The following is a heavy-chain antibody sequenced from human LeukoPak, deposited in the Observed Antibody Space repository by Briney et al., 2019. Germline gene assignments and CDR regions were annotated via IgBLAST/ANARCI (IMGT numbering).Heavy chain of an antibody. V-gene: IGHV4-59*08. CDR3: ARLYIAAAGTGFDP. D-gene: IGHD6-13*01. CDR1: GGSISSYY. CDR2: IYYSGST. J-gene: IGHJ5*02. Sequence: PSETLSLTCTVSGGSISSYYWSWIRQPPGKGLEWIGYIYYSGSTNYNPSLKSRVTISVGTSKNQFSLKLSSVTAADTAVYYCARLYIAAAGTGFDPWGQGTLVTVSS.